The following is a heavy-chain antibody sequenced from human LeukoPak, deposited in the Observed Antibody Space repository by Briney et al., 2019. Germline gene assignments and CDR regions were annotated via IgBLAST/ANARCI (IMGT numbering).Heavy chain of an antibody. V-gene: IGHV3-30*02. Sequence: GGSLRLSCAASGFTFSSYGMHWVRQAPGKGLEWVAFIRYDGSNKYYADSVKGRFTISRDNSKNTLYLQMNSLRAEDTAVYYCAKESRVSLRYFDWPQFDPWGQGTLVTVSS. CDR2: IRYDGSNK. J-gene: IGHJ5*02. D-gene: IGHD3-9*01. CDR1: GFTFSSYG. CDR3: AKESRVSLRYFDWPQFDP.